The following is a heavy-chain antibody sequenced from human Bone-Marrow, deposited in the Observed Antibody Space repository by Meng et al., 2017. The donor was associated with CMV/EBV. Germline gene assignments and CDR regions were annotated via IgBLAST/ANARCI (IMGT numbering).Heavy chain of an antibody. CDR1: TFSSYW. CDR2: INSDGSST. CDR3: ARDIGARGGRMSYNWFDP. Sequence: TFSSYWRHWVRQAPGKGLVWVSRINSDGSSTSYADSVKGRFTISRDNAKNTLYLQMNSLRAEDTAVYYCARDIGARGGRMSYNWFDPWGQGTLVTVSS. D-gene: IGHD3-16*01. V-gene: IGHV3-74*01. J-gene: IGHJ5*02.